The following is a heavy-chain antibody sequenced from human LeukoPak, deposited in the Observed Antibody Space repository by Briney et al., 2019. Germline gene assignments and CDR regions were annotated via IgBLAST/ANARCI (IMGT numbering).Heavy chain of an antibody. CDR2: IYYSGST. CDR3: ATYSGYDFDY. Sequence: TSETLSLTCTVSGGSISSYYWSWIRQPPGKGLEWIGYIYYSGSTNYNPSLKSRVTISVDTSKNQFSLKLNSVTAADTAVYYCATYSGYDFDYWGQGTLVTVSS. D-gene: IGHD5-12*01. J-gene: IGHJ4*02. CDR1: GGSISSYY. V-gene: IGHV4-59*01.